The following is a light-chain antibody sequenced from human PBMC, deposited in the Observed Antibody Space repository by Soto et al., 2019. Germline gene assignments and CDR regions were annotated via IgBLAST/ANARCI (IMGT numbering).Light chain of an antibody. CDR1: QSVDNY. CDR3: QHRKSWPLT. Sequence: EIVLTQSPATLSLSPGERATLSCRASQSVDNYLAWYQQKPGQAPRLLIYDASNRATGIPARFSGSGSGTDFTLTISSLEPEDFAVYYCQHRKSWPLTFGGGTEVEIK. J-gene: IGKJ4*02. CDR2: DAS. V-gene: IGKV3-11*01.